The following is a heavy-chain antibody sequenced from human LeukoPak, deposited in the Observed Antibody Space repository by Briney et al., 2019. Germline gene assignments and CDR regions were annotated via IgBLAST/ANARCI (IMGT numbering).Heavy chain of an antibody. CDR3: ARAPYSSGWYGFDY. J-gene: IGHJ4*02. Sequence: PGGSLRLSCAASGFTFSSYSMNWVRQAPGKGLEWVSSISSSSSYIYYADSVKGRFTISRDNAKNSLYLQMNSLRAEDTAVYYCARAPYSSGWYGFDYWGQGTLVTVSS. V-gene: IGHV3-21*01. D-gene: IGHD6-19*01. CDR2: ISSSSSYI. CDR1: GFTFSSYS.